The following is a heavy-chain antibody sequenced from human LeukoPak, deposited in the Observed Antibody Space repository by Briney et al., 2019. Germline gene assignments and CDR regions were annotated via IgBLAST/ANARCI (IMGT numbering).Heavy chain of an antibody. V-gene: IGHV3-66*01. D-gene: IGHD6-13*01. Sequence: GGSLRLSCAASGFTVSSNYMSWVRQAPGKGLEWVSVIYSGGSTYYADSVKGRFTISRDNSKNTLYLQMNSLRAEDMAVYYCARDRRGEQQLVQYFDYWGQGTLVTVSS. CDR3: ARDRRGEQQLVQYFDY. CDR1: GFTVSSNY. J-gene: IGHJ4*02. CDR2: IYSGGST.